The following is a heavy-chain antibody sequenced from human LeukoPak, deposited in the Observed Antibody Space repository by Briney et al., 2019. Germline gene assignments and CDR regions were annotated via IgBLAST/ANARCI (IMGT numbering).Heavy chain of an antibody. CDR1: GFAFGSYG. V-gene: IGHV3-30*18. J-gene: IGHJ4*02. CDR2: ISYDGSNK. D-gene: IGHD6-13*01. Sequence: GSSLRLSCAGSGFAFGSYGMHGGRQAPDKGLEWVAVISYDGSNKYYADSVKGRFTISRDNSKNTLYLQMNSLRAEDTAVYYCAKESRASSSWYVATGNYFDYWGQGTLVTVSS. CDR3: AKESRASSSWYVATGNYFDY.